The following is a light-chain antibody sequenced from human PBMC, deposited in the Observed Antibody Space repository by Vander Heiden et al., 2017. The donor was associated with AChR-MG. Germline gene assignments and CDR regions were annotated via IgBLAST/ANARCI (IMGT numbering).Light chain of an antibody. CDR3: SSYTSSSTLV. CDR1: SSDVGSYNY. CDR2: DIS. Sequence: QSALTQPASVYGSPGPSITISCTGTSSDVGSYNYVSCYQQHPGKAPKLMIYDISNRPSGVSNRFSGSKSGTTASLTISGLQAEDEADYYCSSYTSSSTLVFGGGTKLTVL. J-gene: IGLJ2*01. V-gene: IGLV2-14*03.